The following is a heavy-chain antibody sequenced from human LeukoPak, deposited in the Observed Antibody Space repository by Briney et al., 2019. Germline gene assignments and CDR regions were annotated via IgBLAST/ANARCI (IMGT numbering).Heavy chain of an antibody. D-gene: IGHD6-19*01. CDR2: ISAYNGNT. V-gene: IGHV1-18*01. CDR3: ARRPPSGWYEYYFDY. CDR1: GGTFSSYA. J-gene: IGHJ4*02. Sequence: VKVSCKASGGTFSSYAISWVRQAPGQGLEWMGWISAYNGNTNYAQKLQGRVTMTTDTSTSTAYMELRSLRSDDTAVYYCARRPPSGWYEYYFDYWGQGTLVTVSS.